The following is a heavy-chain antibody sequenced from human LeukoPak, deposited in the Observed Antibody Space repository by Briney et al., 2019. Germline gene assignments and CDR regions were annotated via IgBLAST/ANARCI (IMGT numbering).Heavy chain of an antibody. D-gene: IGHD3-22*01. Sequence: SGPTLVNPTQTLTLTCTFSGFSLSTSGVGVGWICQPPGKALEWLALIYWDDDKRYSPSLRGRLTITKDTSKNQVVLTMTNMDPVDTATYYCALDSRYDRSVFFDYWGQGTLVTVSS. CDR1: GFSLSTSGVG. CDR2: IYWDDDK. CDR3: ALDSRYDRSVFFDY. J-gene: IGHJ4*02. V-gene: IGHV2-5*02.